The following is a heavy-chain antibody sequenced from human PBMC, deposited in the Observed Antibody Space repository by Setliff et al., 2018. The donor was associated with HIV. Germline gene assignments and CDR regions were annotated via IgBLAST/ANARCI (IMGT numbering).Heavy chain of an antibody. CDR3: AKDHSSSSYYFDY. J-gene: IGHJ4*02. CDR1: GFTFGDYA. D-gene: IGHD6-13*01. V-gene: IGHV3-23*01. CDR2: ISGSGGST. Sequence: GGSLRLSCTASGFTFGDYAMSWVRQAPGKGLEWVAAISGSGGSTYYADSVKGRFTISRDNSKNTLYLQMNSLRAEDTAVYYCAKDHSSSSYYFDYWGQGTLVTVSS.